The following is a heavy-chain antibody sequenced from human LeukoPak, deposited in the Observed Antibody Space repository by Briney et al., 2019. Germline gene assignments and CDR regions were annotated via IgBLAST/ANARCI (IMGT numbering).Heavy chain of an antibody. V-gene: IGHV4-61*02. Sequence: SETLSLTCTVSGGSISSGSYYWSWIRQPAGKGLEWIGRIYTSGSTNYNPSLKSRVTISVDTSKNQFSLKLSSVTAADTAVYYCARVRIVVVITAHNWFDPWGQGTLVTVSS. CDR1: GGSISSGSYY. D-gene: IGHD3-22*01. CDR2: IYTSGST. J-gene: IGHJ5*02. CDR3: ARVRIVVVITAHNWFDP.